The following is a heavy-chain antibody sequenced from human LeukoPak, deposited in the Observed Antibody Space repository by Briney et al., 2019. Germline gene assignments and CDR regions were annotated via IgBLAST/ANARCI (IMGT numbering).Heavy chain of an antibody. V-gene: IGHV1-69*13. CDR1: GYTLTELS. CDR2: IIPIFGTA. D-gene: IGHD3-22*01. J-gene: IGHJ4*02. CDR3: ARGHGSSGYPPIIEYYFDY. Sequence: GASVKVSCNVSGYTLTELSMHWVRQAPGQGLEWMGGIIPIFGTANYAQKFQGRVTITADESTSTAYMELSSLRTEDTAVYYCARGHGSSGYPPIIEYYFDYWGQGTLVTVSS.